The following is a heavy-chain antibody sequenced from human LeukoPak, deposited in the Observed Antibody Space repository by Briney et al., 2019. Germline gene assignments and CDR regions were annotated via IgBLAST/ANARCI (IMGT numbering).Heavy chain of an antibody. D-gene: IGHD3-22*01. CDR2: INHSGST. V-gene: IGHV4-34*01. J-gene: IGHJ3*02. CDR3: ARGVPKLAYDSSGYYQRLGAFDI. Sequence: SETLSLTCAVYGGSFSGYYWSWIRQPPGKGLEWIGEINHSGSTNYNPSLRSRVTISVDTSKNQFSLKLSSVTAADTAVYYCARGVPKLAYDSSGYYQRLGAFDIWGQGTMVTVSS. CDR1: GGSFSGYY.